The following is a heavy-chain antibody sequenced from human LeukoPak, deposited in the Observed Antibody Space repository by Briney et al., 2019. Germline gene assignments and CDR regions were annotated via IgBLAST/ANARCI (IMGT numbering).Heavy chain of an antibody. CDR3: VRGGRGERPNY. V-gene: IGHV3-74*01. Sequence: GGSLRLSCAASGFTFSRYWMHWVRQAPGKGLVWVSRINSDGNSTSYADSVKGRFTISRDNAKDSVYLQMNSLGVEDTAVYYCVRGGRGERPNYWGQGTLVTVSS. CDR1: GFTFSRYW. D-gene: IGHD1-26*01. J-gene: IGHJ4*02. CDR2: INSDGNST.